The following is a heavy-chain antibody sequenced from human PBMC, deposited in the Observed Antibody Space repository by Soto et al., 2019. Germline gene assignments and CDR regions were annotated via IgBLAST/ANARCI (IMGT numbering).Heavy chain of an antibody. CDR2: IWNDGSIK. V-gene: IGHV3-33*01. J-gene: IGHJ4*02. D-gene: IGHD1-7*01. Sequence: GGSLRLSCAASGFTFNNYGMHWIRQAPGKGLEWVALIWNDGSIKGYADSVKGRFTISRDNSKNTLNLQMNSLRVEDTAVYYCTRAAIRGELLEYWGQGTQVTVSS. CDR3: TRAAIRGELLEY. CDR1: GFTFNNYG.